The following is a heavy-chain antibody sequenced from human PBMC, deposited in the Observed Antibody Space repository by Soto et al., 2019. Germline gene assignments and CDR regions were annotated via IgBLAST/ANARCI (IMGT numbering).Heavy chain of an antibody. CDR1: GYSFTTYG. CDR3: AREGYYSGSESYSPPRYYGMDV. V-gene: IGHV1-18*01. J-gene: IGHJ6*01. CDR2: ISDYNGNT. D-gene: IGHD3-10*01. Sequence: QVQLVQSGAEVKKPGASVKVSCKASGYSFTTYGISWVRQAPGQGLEWMGWISDYNGNTNYEKKFQGRVTMTTDTSTRTADMELKSLRSDDTAVYYCAREGYYSGSESYSPPRYYGMDVW.